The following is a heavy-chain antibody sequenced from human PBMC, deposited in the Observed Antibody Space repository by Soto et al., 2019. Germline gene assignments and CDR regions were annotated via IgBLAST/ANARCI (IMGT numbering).Heavy chain of an antibody. CDR3: ARDLRPVDY. J-gene: IGHJ4*02. CDR2: MNSDGTET. V-gene: IGHV3-74*01. CDR1: GFTFSSYW. Sequence: PGGSLRLSCAASGFTFSSYWMHWVRQVPGKGLVWLSRMNSDGTETNYADSVKGRFTISRDNAKNTLYLQMNSLRPEDTAVYYCARDLRPVDYWGQGTLVTVSS.